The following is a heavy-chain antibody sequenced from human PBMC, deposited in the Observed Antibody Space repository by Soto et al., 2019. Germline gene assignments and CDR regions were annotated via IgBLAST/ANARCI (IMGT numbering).Heavy chain of an antibody. CDR2: IYTSGST. D-gene: IGHD1-26*01. Sequence: QVQLQESGPGLVKPSETLSLTCTVSGGSISSYYWSWIRQPAGKGLEWIGRIYTSGSTNYNPSLKSRVTMSVYTSKNQFSLKLSSVTAADTAVYYCARDPPQYSGSYHYGMDVWGQGTTVTVSS. CDR3: ARDPPQYSGSYHYGMDV. CDR1: GGSISSYY. V-gene: IGHV4-4*07. J-gene: IGHJ6*02.